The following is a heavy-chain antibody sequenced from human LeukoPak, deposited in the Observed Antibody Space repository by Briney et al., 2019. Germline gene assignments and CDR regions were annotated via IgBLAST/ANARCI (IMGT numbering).Heavy chain of an antibody. J-gene: IGHJ4*02. D-gene: IGHD2-15*01. Sequence: PSATLSPTCTVYGGSITSYYWGWIRQPPGKGREWLGYIYYGGSTNYNPSLKSRVTISVDTSKNQFSLKLSTGTAADTAVYYCARDRLSRGCYSGFDYGGQGTLVTVSS. CDR2: IYYGGST. CDR3: ARDRLSRGCYSGFDY. V-gene: IGHV4-59*01. CDR1: GGSITSYY.